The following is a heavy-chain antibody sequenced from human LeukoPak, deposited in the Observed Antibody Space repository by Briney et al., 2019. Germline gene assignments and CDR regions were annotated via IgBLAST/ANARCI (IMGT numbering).Heavy chain of an antibody. J-gene: IGHJ1*01. V-gene: IGHV4-59*12. CDR2: IYYSGST. CDR3: ARTHYDYVWGSANWSFQH. Sequence: SETLSLTCTVSGGSISSYYWSWIRQPPGKGLEWIGYIYYSGSTYYNPSLKSRVTISVDTSKNQFSLKLSSVTAADTAVYYCARTHYDYVWGSANWSFQHWGQGTLVTVSS. D-gene: IGHD3-16*01. CDR1: GGSISSYY.